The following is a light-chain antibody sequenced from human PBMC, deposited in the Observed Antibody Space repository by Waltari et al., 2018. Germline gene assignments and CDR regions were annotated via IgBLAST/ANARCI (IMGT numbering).Light chain of an antibody. CDR2: WGS. CDR1: QSLLYNSNDKNY. CDR3: QQYYSRRT. Sequence: DIVMTQSPDSLAVSLGERATISCKSSQSLLYNSNDKNYLAWYQQKPGQPPKLLIYWGSTRHSGVPDRFSGSGSATDFTLTISSLQAEDVAVYYCQQYYSRRTFGQGTKVEIK. V-gene: IGKV4-1*01. J-gene: IGKJ1*01.